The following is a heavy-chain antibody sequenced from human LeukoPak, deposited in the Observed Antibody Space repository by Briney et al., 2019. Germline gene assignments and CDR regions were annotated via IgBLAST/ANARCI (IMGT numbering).Heavy chain of an antibody. CDR1: GGSISSYY. J-gene: IGHJ6*03. D-gene: IGHD2-2*01. CDR2: IYTSGST. CDR3: ARAIKVVPAALDYMDV. Sequence: SETLSLTCTVSGGSISSYYWSWIRQPAGKGLEWIGRIYTSGSTNYNPSLKSRVTMSVDTSKNQFSLKLSSVTAADTAVYYCARAIKVVPAALDYMDVWGKGTTVTVSS. V-gene: IGHV4-4*07.